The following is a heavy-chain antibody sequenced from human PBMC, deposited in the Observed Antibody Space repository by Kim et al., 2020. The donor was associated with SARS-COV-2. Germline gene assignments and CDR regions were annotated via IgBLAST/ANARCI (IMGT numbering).Heavy chain of an antibody. D-gene: IGHD3-3*01. Sequence: KGRFTISRDNAKNTRYLQMNSLGAEDTAVYYCAKVLSGFLVGLFSGMDVWGQGTTVTVSS. J-gene: IGHJ6*02. V-gene: IGHV3-30*02. CDR3: AKVLSGFLVGLFSGMDV.